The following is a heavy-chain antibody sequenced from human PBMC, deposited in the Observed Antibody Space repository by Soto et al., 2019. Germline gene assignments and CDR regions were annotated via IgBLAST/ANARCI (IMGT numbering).Heavy chain of an antibody. D-gene: IGHD3-3*01. J-gene: IGHJ6*02. CDR1: GYTXTGYY. V-gene: IGHV1-2*02. CDR2: INPNSGGT. CDR3: AGPYYDFWSGPDYYYGMAV. Sequence: SXKVSFKASGYTXTGYYMNLVRQAPGQGLEWMGWINPNSGGTNYAQKFQGRVTITRDTSISTAYIELSRLRSDATAVYYCAGPYYDFWSGPDYYYGMAVWGQGTTAPVSS.